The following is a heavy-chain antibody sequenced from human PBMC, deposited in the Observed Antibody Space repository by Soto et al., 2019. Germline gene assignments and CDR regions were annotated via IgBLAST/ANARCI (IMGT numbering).Heavy chain of an antibody. CDR1: GGSISSNNYY. D-gene: IGHD2-15*01. CDR3: ARVGAAAQFDY. Sequence: SETLSLTCTVYGGSISSNNYYWVWIRQHPGKGLEWIGSIYYSGSPYYNPSLKSRVTISVDTSKIQFSLKLSSVTASDTSVYYCARVGAAAQFDYWGQGTLVTVSS. V-gene: IGHV4-39*01. CDR2: IYYSGSP. J-gene: IGHJ4*02.